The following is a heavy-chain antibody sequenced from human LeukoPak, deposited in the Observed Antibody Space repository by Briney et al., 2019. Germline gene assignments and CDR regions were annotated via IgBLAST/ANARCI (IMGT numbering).Heavy chain of an antibody. CDR1: GFTFSSYS. CDR2: ISSSSSYI. Sequence: PGGSLRLSCAASGFTFSSYSMNWVRQAPGKGLEWVSSISSSSSYIYYADSVKGRFTISRDNAKNSLYLQMNSLRAEDTAVYYCARDLKTSGPQDLSNWFDPWGQGTLVTVSS. J-gene: IGHJ5*02. D-gene: IGHD6-25*01. CDR3: ARDLKTSGPQDLSNWFDP. V-gene: IGHV3-21*01.